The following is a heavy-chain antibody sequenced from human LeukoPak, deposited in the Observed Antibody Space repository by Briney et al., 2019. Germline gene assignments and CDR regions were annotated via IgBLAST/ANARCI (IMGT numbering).Heavy chain of an antibody. CDR3: ATRYASGPIADY. CDR1: GFSFDDFA. Sequence: PGRSLRLSCAASGFSFDDFAMHWVRQAPGKGLEWVSGITWNGGTIDYADSVKGRFTISRDNAKNSLYLQMNSLRAEDTVLYYCATRYASGPIADYWGQGTLVTVSS. J-gene: IGHJ4*02. D-gene: IGHD3-10*01. V-gene: IGHV3-9*01. CDR2: ITWNGGTI.